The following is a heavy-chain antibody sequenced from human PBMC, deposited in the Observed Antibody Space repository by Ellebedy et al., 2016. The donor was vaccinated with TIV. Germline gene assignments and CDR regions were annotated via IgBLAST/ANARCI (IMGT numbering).Heavy chain of an antibody. Sequence: PGGSLRLSCAASGFTFGSYAMSWVRQAPGKGLEWVSTISGRGGSTYYADSVKGRFTISRDNSKNTLYVQMNSLIAEDTTVYYYAKDKYSSSSGVEFDYWGQGTLVTVSS. V-gene: IGHV3-23*01. CDR3: AKDKYSSSSGVEFDY. J-gene: IGHJ4*02. D-gene: IGHD6-6*01. CDR1: GFTFGSYA. CDR2: ISGRGGST.